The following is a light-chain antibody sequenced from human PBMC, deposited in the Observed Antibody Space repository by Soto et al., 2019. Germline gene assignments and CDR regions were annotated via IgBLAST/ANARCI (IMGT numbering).Light chain of an antibody. CDR1: QSISSW. Sequence: ETQFNNSPVYLFCSLVVQFDATFRASQSISSWLAWYQQKPGKAHKLLIYDASSLESGVPSRFSGSGSGTDFTLTISRLQPEDFAVYYCQQYGRSPRTFAGGTKVEIK. V-gene: IGKV1-5*01. J-gene: IGKJ4*01. CDR3: QQYGRSPRT. CDR2: DAS.